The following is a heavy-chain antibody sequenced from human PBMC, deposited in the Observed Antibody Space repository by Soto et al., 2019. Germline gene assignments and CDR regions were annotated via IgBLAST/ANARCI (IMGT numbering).Heavy chain of an antibody. D-gene: IGHD3-9*01. CDR1: GGSISSGGYY. CDR2: IYYSGST. V-gene: IGHV4-31*03. J-gene: IGHJ4*02. CDR3: AREKVTTGYYPRYFDY. Sequence: SETLSLTCTVSGGSISSGGYYWSWIRQHPGKGLEWIGYIYYSGSTYYNPSLKSRVTISVDTSKNQFSLKLSSVTAADTAVYYSAREKVTTGYYPRYFDYWGPGTLVTVSS.